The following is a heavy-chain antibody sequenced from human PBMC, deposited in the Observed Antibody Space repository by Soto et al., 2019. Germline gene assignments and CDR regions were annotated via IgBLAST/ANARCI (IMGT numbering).Heavy chain of an antibody. D-gene: IGHD6-6*01. V-gene: IGHV3-30*18. CDR1: GFTLSGVD. J-gene: IGHJ4*02. Sequence: QVQLVESGGGVVQPGTSLRLPCSASGFTLSGVDMHWVRQAPGKGLEWVAVMSYDGRNQYYADSVKGRFTVSRDSSKSTLYLQMNSLRTEDAAVYYCAKGGWYTSSSRSDCWGQGTLVTVSS. CDR3: AKGGWYTSSSRSDC. CDR2: MSYDGRNQ.